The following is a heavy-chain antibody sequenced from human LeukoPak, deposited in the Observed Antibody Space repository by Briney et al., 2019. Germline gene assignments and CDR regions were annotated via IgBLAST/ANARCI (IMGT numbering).Heavy chain of an antibody. V-gene: IGHV4-59*08. Sequence: LETLSLTCTLSVGSISSYYWSWIQQPPAKGLEWIGCIHYSGSTHYKPSLKSRVTISVVTSKNQFSLKLSSMTAAETAVYYCGCARHSSGWYFDYWGQGTLVTVSS. D-gene: IGHD6-19*01. CDR3: GCARHSSGWYFDY. J-gene: IGHJ4*02. CDR2: IHYSGST. CDR1: VGSISSYY.